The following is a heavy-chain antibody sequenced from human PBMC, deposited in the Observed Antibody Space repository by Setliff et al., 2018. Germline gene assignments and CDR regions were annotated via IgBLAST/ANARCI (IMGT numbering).Heavy chain of an antibody. J-gene: IGHJ4*02. V-gene: IGHV1-46*01. Sequence: ASVKVSCKASGYTFTDYYMHWVRQAPGQGLEWMGTINPSGGRTTYAQKFQGRVTMSRDTSTSTVYMELTSLRSEDTAVYYCAREAGHYYESSAVGPYWGQGTLVTVSS. CDR3: AREAGHYYESSAVGPY. CDR2: INPSGGRT. D-gene: IGHD3-22*01. CDR1: GYTFTDYY.